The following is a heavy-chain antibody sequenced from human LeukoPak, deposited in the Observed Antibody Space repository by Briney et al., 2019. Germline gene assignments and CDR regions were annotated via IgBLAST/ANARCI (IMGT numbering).Heavy chain of an antibody. D-gene: IGHD6-19*01. V-gene: IGHV3-11*01. Sequence: GGSLRLSCAVSGFTLNKFWLSWVRQAPGKGLEWVSYISSSGSTIYYADSVKGRFTISRDNAKNSLYLQMNSLRAEDTAVYYCARDRYSSGWYNPLDAFDIWGQGTMVTVSS. CDR1: GFTLNKFW. CDR2: ISSSGSTI. J-gene: IGHJ3*02. CDR3: ARDRYSSGWYNPLDAFDI.